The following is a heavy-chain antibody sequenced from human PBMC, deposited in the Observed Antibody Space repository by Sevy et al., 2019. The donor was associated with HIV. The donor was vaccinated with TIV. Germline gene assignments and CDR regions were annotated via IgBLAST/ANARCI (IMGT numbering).Heavy chain of an antibody. V-gene: IGHV3-49*04. CDR2: IRSETYGETT. CDR1: GFTFSSYS. J-gene: IGHJ4*02. CDR3: TRRASRVYGDHLNLY. Sequence: GGSLRLSCVASGFTFSSYSMNWVRQAPGKGLEWVGFIRSETYGETTEYAASVKGRFTVSRDDSKSIVYLQMNSLKTEDTAVYYCTRRASRVYGDHLNLYWGQGTLVTVSS. D-gene: IGHD2-21*02.